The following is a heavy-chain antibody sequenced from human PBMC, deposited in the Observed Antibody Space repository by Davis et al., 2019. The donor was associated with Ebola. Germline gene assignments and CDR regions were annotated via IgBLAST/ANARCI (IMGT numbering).Heavy chain of an antibody. J-gene: IGHJ4*02. CDR3: AKDLISGDGKWEFDS. CDR1: GFTFNIYA. CDR2: IIVLDGST. V-gene: IGHV3-23*01. D-gene: IGHD1-26*01. Sequence: GGSLRLSCAASGFTFNIYAMSWVRQAPGKGLEWVAGIIVLDGSTHYVASVQGRFIISRDVSRNTLYLHMSRLRAEDTGVYYCAKDLISGDGKWEFDSWGQGTLVTVSS.